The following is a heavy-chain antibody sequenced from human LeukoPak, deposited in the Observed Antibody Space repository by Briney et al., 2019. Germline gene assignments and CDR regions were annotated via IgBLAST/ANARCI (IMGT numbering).Heavy chain of an antibody. J-gene: IGHJ4*02. CDR1: GYTFTSYG. CDR2: ISAYNSNT. V-gene: IGHV1-18*01. D-gene: IGHD3-22*01. CDR3: ARNRQADYYDSSGYYFDY. Sequence: ASVKVSCKASGYTFTSYGISWVRQAPGQGLEWMGWISAYNSNTNYAQKLQGRVTMTTDTSTSTAYMELRSLRSDDTAVYYCARNRQADYYDSSGYYFDYWGQGTLVTVSS.